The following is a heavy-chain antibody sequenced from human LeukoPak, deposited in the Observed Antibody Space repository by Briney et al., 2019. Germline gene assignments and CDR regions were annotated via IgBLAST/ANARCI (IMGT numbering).Heavy chain of an antibody. CDR1: GFTFSNYS. CDR2: IGIDSGNT. D-gene: IGHD5-24*01. Sequence: GGSLRLSCAASGFTFSNYSMNWVRQAPGKGLEWISYIGIDSGNTNYADSVKGRFTISGDKAKNSLYLQMNSLRVEDTAVYYCARDYKYAFDNWGQGTLVTVSS. J-gene: IGHJ4*02. CDR3: ARDYKYAFDN. V-gene: IGHV3-48*01.